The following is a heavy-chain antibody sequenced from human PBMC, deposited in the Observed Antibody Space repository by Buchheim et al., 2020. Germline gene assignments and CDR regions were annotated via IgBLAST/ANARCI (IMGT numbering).Heavy chain of an antibody. Sequence: QVQLVESGGGLVKPGGSLRLSCAASGVTFSDYYMSWIRHAPGKGLEWVSHISISCITIYYTDSVKGRFTISRDNAHNSLYLQMKSLRAEDTAVYYCARFRDIYCGGGSCNGYYQFNYWGQGTL. D-gene: IGHD2-15*01. J-gene: IGHJ4*02. CDR1: GVTFSDYY. CDR3: ARFRDIYCGGGSCNGYYQFNY. V-gene: IGHV3-11*01. CDR2: ISISCITI.